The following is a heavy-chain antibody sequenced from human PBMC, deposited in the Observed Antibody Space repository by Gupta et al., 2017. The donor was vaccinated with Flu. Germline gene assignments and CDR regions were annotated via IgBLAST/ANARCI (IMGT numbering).Heavy chain of an antibody. Sequence: VQLVQSWAEVKKPGASVRVSCKASGYSFTDYYIHWVRQAPGQGLEWMGWTNPHTGGTNFVQKFQDRVTMTRDTSISTAYLELSGLRSDDTAVYYCAKEIALAGFDSWGQGTLVTVSS. V-gene: IGHV1-2*02. CDR3: AKEIALAGFDS. CDR2: TNPHTGGT. CDR1: GYSFTDYY. J-gene: IGHJ4*02. D-gene: IGHD6-19*01.